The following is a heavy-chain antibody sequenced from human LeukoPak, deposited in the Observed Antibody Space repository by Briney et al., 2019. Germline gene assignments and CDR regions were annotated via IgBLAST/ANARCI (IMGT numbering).Heavy chain of an antibody. CDR2: VLIIEPI. CDR3: ARRIGVAGHWYIDL. CDR1: GGSMTKYY. V-gene: IGHV4-4*07. J-gene: IGHJ2*01. Sequence: SETLSLTRTLPGGSMTKYYWSCIWQPARKGLEWIGRVLIIEPINYNPSIKSRVTMSLETSKNKCSLDLNSVTAADTAVYYCARRIGVAGHWYIDLWGRGALVTVSS. D-gene: IGHD6-19*01.